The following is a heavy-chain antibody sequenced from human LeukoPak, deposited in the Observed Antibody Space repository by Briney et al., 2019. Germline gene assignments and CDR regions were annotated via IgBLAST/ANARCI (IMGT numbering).Heavy chain of an antibody. CDR2: ISSSSSYK. D-gene: IGHD6-13*01. CDR3: ARSLTAAAGNLGY. V-gene: IGHV3-21*01. CDR1: GFIFSSYS. J-gene: IGHJ4*02. Sequence: GGSLRLSCAASGFIFSSYSMNWVRQAPGKGLAWVSSISSSSSYKNYADSVRGRFTISRDNAKNSLYLQMDSLRAEDTAVYYCARSLTAAAGNLGYWGQGTLITVPS.